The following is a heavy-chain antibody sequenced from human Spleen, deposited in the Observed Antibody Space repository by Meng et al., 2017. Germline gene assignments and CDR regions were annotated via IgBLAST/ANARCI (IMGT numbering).Heavy chain of an antibody. V-gene: IGHV4-34*01. CDR3: ARAWGIAAAGTRDAFDV. D-gene: IGHD6-13*01. CDR1: GGSFSGYY. Sequence: GSLRLSCAVYGGSFSGYYWSWIRQPPGKGLEWIGEINQSGSTNYNPSLKSRVTISVDTSKNQFSLKLSSVTAADTAVYYCARAWGIAAAGTRDAFDVWGQGTMVTVSS. CDR2: INQSGST. J-gene: IGHJ3*01.